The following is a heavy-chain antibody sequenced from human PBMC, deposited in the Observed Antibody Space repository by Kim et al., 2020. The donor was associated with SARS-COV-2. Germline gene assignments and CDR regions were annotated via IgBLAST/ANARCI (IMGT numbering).Heavy chain of an antibody. CDR1: GFTFSSYA. CDR3: ASSYSGSYRDAFDI. Sequence: GGSLRLSCAASGFTFSSYAMHWVRQAPGKGLEWVAVISYDGSNKYYADSVKGRFTISRDNSKNTLYLQMNSLRAEDTAVYYCASSYSGSYRDAFDIWGQG. V-gene: IGHV3-30-3*01. D-gene: IGHD1-26*01. CDR2: ISYDGSNK. J-gene: IGHJ3*02.